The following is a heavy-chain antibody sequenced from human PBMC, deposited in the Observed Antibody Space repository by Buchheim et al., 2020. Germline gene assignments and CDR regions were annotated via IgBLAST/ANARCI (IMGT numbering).Heavy chain of an antibody. CDR3: ARGWAGGGKFDY. Sequence: QVQLQQWGAGLLKPSETLSLTCAVYGGSFSGYYWSWIRQPPGKGLEWIGEINHSGSTNSNPSLKSRVTISVGTSKNQFSLKLSSMTAADTAVYFCARGWAGGGKFDYWGQGTL. CDR2: INHSGST. D-gene: IGHD3-16*01. J-gene: IGHJ4*02. CDR1: GGSFSGYY. V-gene: IGHV4-34*01.